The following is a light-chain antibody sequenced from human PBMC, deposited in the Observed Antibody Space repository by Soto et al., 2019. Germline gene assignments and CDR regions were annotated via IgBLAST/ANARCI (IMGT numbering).Light chain of an antibody. CDR3: QQSYSTPWT. J-gene: IGKJ1*01. V-gene: IGKV1-39*01. CDR2: AAS. CDR1: QSISSY. Sequence: DIQMDQSPSSLSASVGDSVTITCRASQSISSYLNWYQQKPGKAPKLLIYAASSLQSGVPSRFSGSGSGTDFTLTISSLQPEDFATYYCQQSYSTPWTFGQGTKVDIK.